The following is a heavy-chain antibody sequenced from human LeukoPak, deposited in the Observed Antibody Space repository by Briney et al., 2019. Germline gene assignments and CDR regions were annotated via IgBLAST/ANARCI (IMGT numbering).Heavy chain of an antibody. V-gene: IGHV1-18*01. D-gene: IGHD4-17*01. CDR2: ISAYNGNT. J-gene: IGHJ3*02. Sequence: ASVKVSCKASGYTFTSYGISWVRQAPGQGLEWMGWISAYNGNTNYAQKLQGRVTMTTDTPTSTAYMELRSLRSDDTAVYYCARVGDYGDALDAFDIWGQGTMVTVSS. CDR1: GYTFTSYG. CDR3: ARVGDYGDALDAFDI.